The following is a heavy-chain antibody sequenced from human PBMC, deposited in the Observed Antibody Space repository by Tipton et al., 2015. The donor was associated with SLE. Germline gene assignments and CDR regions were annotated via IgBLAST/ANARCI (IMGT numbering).Heavy chain of an antibody. D-gene: IGHD7-27*01. Sequence: QSGAEVKKPGASVKVSCKTSGYTFTSYGITWVRQAPGQGLEWMGWISAYNGNRNYAQNVQGRVTLTTDTSTSTAYMELRSLRSDDTAVYYCASLGINYYFDYWGQGTLVTVSS. CDR2: ISAYNGNR. CDR1: GYTFTSYG. CDR3: ASLGINYYFDY. J-gene: IGHJ4*02. V-gene: IGHV1-18*01.